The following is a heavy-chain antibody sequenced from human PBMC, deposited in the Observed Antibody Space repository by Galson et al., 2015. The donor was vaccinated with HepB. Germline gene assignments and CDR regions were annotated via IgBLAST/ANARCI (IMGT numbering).Heavy chain of an antibody. CDR3: ARDGSWVKTDY. Sequence: SLRLSCAASGFTFSSYWMSWVRQAPGKGLEWVANIKQDGSEKYYVDSVRGRFTTSRDNAKNSLYLQMNSLRAEDTAVYYCARDGSWVKTDYWGQGTLVTVSS. D-gene: IGHD2-2*03. CDR1: GFTFSSYW. CDR2: IKQDGSEK. J-gene: IGHJ4*02. V-gene: IGHV3-7*01.